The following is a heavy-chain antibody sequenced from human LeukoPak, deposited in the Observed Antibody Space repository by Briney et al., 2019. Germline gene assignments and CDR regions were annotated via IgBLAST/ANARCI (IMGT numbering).Heavy chain of an antibody. J-gene: IGHJ4*02. Sequence: PGGSLRLSCAASGFTFSSYGMHWVRQAPGKGLEWVSAISGSGGRTYYADSVKGRFTISRDNSKNTLYLQMNSLRAEDTAVYYCAKEMDSSGYFDYWGQGTLVTVSS. CDR1: GFTFSSYG. D-gene: IGHD3-22*01. V-gene: IGHV3-23*01. CDR3: AKEMDSSGYFDY. CDR2: ISGSGGRT.